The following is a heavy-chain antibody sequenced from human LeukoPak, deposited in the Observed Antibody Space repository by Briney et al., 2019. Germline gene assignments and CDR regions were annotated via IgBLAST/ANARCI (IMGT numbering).Heavy chain of an antibody. D-gene: IGHD2-2*01. CDR1: GASISSYH. V-gene: IGHV4-59*01. Sequence: SETLSLTCTVSGASISSYHWSWIRQPPGKGLEWIGYIYYSGSTNYNPSLKSRVTISVDTSKNQFSLRLNSVTAADTAVYCCALTLRGIPADTYYYYMDVWGKGTTVTVSS. J-gene: IGHJ6*03. CDR2: IYYSGST. CDR3: ALTLRGIPADTYYYYMDV.